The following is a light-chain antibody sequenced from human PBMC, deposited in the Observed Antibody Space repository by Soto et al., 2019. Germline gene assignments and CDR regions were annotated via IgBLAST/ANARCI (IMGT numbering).Light chain of an antibody. CDR3: QQYDNWPVT. V-gene: IGKV3D-15*01. Sequence: EIVMTQSPATLSVSPGERVSFSCRASHSIRSNLAGYQHKPGQAPRLLISDASAGATGIPARFSGSGSGTEFTLTINSLQSEDFAVYYCQQYDNWPVTFGGGTKVEIK. CDR2: DAS. J-gene: IGKJ4*01. CDR1: HSIRSN.